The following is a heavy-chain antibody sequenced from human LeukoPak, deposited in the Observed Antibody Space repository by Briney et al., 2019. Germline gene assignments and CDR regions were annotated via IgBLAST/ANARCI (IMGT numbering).Heavy chain of an antibody. CDR1: GGSISSYY. Sequence: SETLSLTCTVSGGSISSYYWSWIRQPPGKGLEWIGYIYYSGSTKYNPSLKGRVTISVDTSKNQFSLKLSSVTVADTAVYYCARRQRKWLLLRPYYYYGMDVWGQGTTVTVSS. V-gene: IGHV4-59*08. D-gene: IGHD3-22*01. CDR3: ARRQRKWLLLRPYYYYGMDV. J-gene: IGHJ6*02. CDR2: IYYSGST.